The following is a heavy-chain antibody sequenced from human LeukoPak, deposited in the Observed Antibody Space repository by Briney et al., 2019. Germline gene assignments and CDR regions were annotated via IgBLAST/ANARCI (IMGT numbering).Heavy chain of an antibody. J-gene: IGHJ6*02. Sequence: GRSLRLSCAASGFTFSTYAMHWVRQAPGKGLEWVAIIWYDATKQYYADSVNGRFTISRDNSKNTLYLRMNSLRAEDTAVYYCTRDKDFRRFGEPMDVWGQGTTVTVSS. CDR2: IWYDATKQ. CDR3: TRDKDFRRFGEPMDV. CDR1: GFTFSTYA. D-gene: IGHD3-10*01. V-gene: IGHV3-33*01.